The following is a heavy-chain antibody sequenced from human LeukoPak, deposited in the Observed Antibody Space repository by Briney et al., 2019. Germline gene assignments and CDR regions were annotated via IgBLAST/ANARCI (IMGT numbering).Heavy chain of an antibody. CDR1: GFTFSSYG. CDR3: ARLPYSGYDRFDY. V-gene: IGHV3-30*03. D-gene: IGHD5-12*01. J-gene: IGHJ4*02. CDR2: ISYDGSNK. Sequence: GRSLRLSCAASGFTFSSYGMHWVRQAPGKGLEWVAVISYDGSNKYYADSVKGRFTISRDNSKNTLYLQMNSLRAEDTAVYYCARLPYSGYDRFDYWGQGTLVTVSS.